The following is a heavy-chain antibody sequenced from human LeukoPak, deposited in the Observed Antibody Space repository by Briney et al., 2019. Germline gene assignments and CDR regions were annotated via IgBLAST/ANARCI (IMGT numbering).Heavy chain of an antibody. CDR3: ARGRFDP. CDR2: INHSRST. J-gene: IGHJ5*02. Sequence: SETLSLTCAVYGGSFSGYYWSWIRQPPGKGLEWIGEINHSRSTNCNPSLKSRVTISVDTSKNQFSLKLSSVTAADTAVYYCARGRFDPWGQGTLVTVSS. V-gene: IGHV4-34*01. CDR1: GGSFSGYY.